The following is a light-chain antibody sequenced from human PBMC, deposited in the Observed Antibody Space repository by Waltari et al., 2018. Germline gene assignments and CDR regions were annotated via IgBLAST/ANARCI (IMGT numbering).Light chain of an antibody. CDR1: QTLTTY. CDR3: QQTYSSPWT. CDR2: AVS. Sequence: DIQMTQSPSSLPASIEARVTITCRASQTLTTYLNWYHQRPGKAPEVLIYAVSNLQSGVPSRFSGSGSGTYFTLTISSLQPEDFGTYYCQQTYSSPWTFGRGTNVEVK. J-gene: IGKJ1*01. V-gene: IGKV1-39*01.